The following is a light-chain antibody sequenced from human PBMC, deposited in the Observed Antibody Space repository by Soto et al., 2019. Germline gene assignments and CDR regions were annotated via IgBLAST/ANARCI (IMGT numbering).Light chain of an antibody. Sequence: EIVLTQSPGTLSLSPGERATLSCRASQSVSSSYLAWYQQKPGQAPRLLIYGASSRATGIPDRFSGSGSGTVFTLTISRLEPEDFAVYYCQQYGSSPLFTFGPGTKVHIK. CDR2: GAS. CDR1: QSVSSSY. J-gene: IGKJ3*01. CDR3: QQYGSSPLFT. V-gene: IGKV3-20*01.